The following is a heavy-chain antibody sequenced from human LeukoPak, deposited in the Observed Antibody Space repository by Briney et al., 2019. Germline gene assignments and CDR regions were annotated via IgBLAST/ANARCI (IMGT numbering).Heavy chain of an antibody. CDR1: GYSISSGYY. CDR3: ARVHPLYSSSFTAFDI. Sequence: SETLSLTCTVSGYSISSGYYWGWIRQPPGTGLAWIGSIYHSGSTYYNPSLKSRVTISVDTSKNQFSLKLSSVAAADTAVYYCARVHPLYSSSFTAFDIWGQGTMVTVSS. J-gene: IGHJ3*02. D-gene: IGHD6-6*01. V-gene: IGHV4-38-2*02. CDR2: IYHSGST.